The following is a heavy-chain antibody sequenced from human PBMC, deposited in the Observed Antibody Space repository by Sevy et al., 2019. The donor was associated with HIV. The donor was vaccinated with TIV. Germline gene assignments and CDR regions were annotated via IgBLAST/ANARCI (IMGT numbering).Heavy chain of an antibody. D-gene: IGHD3-22*01. V-gene: IGHV1-18*01. CDR2: ISAYNGNT. CDR3: ARDCAPGYYYDAIGVKRDYYFDY. J-gene: IGHJ4*02. CDR1: DYTFSTQG. Sequence: ASVKVSCKASDYTFSTQGFNWVRQAPGQGLEWMGCISAYNGNTKYAQKFQGRVTMTTDTSTSTAYMELRSLTSDDTAVYYCARDCAPGYYYDAIGVKRDYYFDYWGQGTLVTVSS.